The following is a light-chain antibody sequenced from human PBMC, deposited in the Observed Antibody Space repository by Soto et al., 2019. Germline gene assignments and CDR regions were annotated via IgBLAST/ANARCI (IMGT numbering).Light chain of an antibody. V-gene: IGLV2-23*02. Sequence: QSVLTQPASLSGSPGQSITISCTGTSSDVGIYNIVSWYQQLPGKAPRVLIYEVTKRPSGVSNRFSGSKSGNTASLTISGLQAEDEADYSCCSYAGSSTDVFGTGTKV. CDR2: EVT. CDR3: CSYAGSSTDV. CDR1: SSDVGIYNI. J-gene: IGLJ1*01.